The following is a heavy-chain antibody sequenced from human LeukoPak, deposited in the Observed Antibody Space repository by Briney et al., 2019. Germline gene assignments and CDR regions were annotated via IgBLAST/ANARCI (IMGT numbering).Heavy chain of an antibody. Sequence: PGGPRRLSWAASGFTFGSFTMNGFRQAPGKGREGVSSIVRISSTIYYADSVKGRFTISRDNAKNSLYLQMNSLRAEDTAVYYCARRGYCSSTSCLDYYYYGMDVWGQGTTVTVSS. CDR1: GFTFGSFT. D-gene: IGHD2-2*01. V-gene: IGHV3-48*01. CDR3: ARRGYCSSTSCLDYYYYGMDV. J-gene: IGHJ6*02. CDR2: IVRISSTI.